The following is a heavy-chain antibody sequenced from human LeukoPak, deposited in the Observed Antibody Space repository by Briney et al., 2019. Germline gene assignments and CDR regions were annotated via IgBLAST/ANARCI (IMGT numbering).Heavy chain of an antibody. CDR1: GYTFTSYY. J-gene: IGHJ4*02. D-gene: IGHD6-19*01. Sequence: ASVKVSCKASGYTFTSYYMHWVRQAPGQGLEWMGIINPSGGSTSYAQKFQGRVTMTRDTSTSTVYMELSSLRSEDTAVYYCAREGAVAGTRVGSPFDYWGQGTLVTVSS. CDR3: AREGAVAGTRVGSPFDY. V-gene: IGHV1-46*01. CDR2: INPSGGST.